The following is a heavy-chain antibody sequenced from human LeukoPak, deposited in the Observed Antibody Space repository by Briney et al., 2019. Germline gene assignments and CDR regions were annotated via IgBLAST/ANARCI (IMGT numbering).Heavy chain of an antibody. Sequence: GASVKVSCKASGYTFTSYAMNWVRQAPGQGLEWMGWINTNTGNPTYAQGFTGRFVFSLDTSVSTAYLQISRLKAEDTAVYYCARGGLDFWSGYYAFDYWGQGTLVIVSS. V-gene: IGHV7-4-1*02. D-gene: IGHD3-3*01. CDR1: GYTFTSYA. CDR3: ARGGLDFWSGYYAFDY. CDR2: INTNTGNP. J-gene: IGHJ4*02.